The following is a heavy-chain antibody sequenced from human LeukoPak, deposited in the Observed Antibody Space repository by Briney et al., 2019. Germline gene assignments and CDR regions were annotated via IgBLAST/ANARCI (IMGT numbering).Heavy chain of an antibody. CDR2: TYYRSKWYN. CDR3: TRGGATAGFDY. D-gene: IGHD6-13*01. CDR1: GDXVSSNSAG. V-gene: IGHV6-1*01. J-gene: IGHJ4*02. Sequence: SQTLSLTCAISGDXVSSNSAGWNWIRQSPSRGLEWLGRTYYRSKWYNEYAVSVKSRITINPDTSKNQFSLHLNSVTPEDTAVYYCTRGGATAGFDYWGQGTLVTVSS.